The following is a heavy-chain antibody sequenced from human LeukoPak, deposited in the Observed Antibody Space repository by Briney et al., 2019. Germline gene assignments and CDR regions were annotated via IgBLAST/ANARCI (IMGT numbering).Heavy chain of an antibody. CDR3: AFTYYDILTGLFVDVFDV. CDR1: GYTFSGYY. V-gene: IGHV1-2*02. D-gene: IGHD3-9*01. CDR2: INPKSGAT. Sequence: ASVKVSCKASGYTFSGYYMHWVRQAPGQGLEWMGWINPKSGATTYAQNFQVRVTMTRDMSISTAYMELSRLRSDDTAMYYCAFTYYDILTGLFVDVFDVWGQGTMVTVSS. J-gene: IGHJ3*01.